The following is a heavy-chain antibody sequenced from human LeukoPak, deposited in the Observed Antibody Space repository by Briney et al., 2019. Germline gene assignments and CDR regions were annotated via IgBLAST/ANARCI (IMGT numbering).Heavy chain of an antibody. J-gene: IGHJ4*02. Sequence: TGGSLRLSCAASGFTFSSYWMSWVRQAPGKGLEWVANIKQDGSEKYYVDSVKGRFTISRDNAKNSLYLQMNSLRAEDTAVYYCARVDLGIAAAGIDYWGQGTLVTVSS. CDR3: ARVDLGIAAAGIDY. CDR2: IKQDGSEK. V-gene: IGHV3-7*01. D-gene: IGHD6-13*01. CDR1: GFTFSSYW.